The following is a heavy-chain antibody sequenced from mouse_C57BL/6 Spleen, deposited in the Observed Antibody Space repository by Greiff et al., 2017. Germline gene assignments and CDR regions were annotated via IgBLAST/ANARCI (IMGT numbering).Heavy chain of an antibody. CDR3: ARGGYSNYYAMDY. V-gene: IGHV3-1*01. CDR2: ISYSGST. Sequence: EVQLKESGPGMVKPSQSLSLTCTVTGYSITSGYDWHWIRHFPGNKLEWMGYISYSGSTNYNPTLKSRISITHDTSKNHFFLKLKSVTTEDTATYYCARGGYSNYYAMDYWGQGTSVTVSP. J-gene: IGHJ4*01. D-gene: IGHD2-5*01. CDR1: GYSITSGYD.